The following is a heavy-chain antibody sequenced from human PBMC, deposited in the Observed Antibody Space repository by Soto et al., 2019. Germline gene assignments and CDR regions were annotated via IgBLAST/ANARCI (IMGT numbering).Heavy chain of an antibody. J-gene: IGHJ6*02. D-gene: IGHD3-22*01. Sequence: GASVKVSCKASGGTFSSYTISWVRQAPGQGLEWMGRIIPILGIANYAQKFQGRVTITADKSTSTAYMELSSLRSEDTAVYYCARALRPNLDSSGPSPFGGGPPMTYYYYGMDVWGQGTTVTVSS. V-gene: IGHV1-69*02. CDR1: GGTFSSYT. CDR2: IIPILGIA. CDR3: ARALRPNLDSSGPSPFGGGPPMTYYYYGMDV.